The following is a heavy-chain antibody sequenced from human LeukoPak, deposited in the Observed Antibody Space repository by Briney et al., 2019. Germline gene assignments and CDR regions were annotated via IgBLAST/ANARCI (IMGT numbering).Heavy chain of an antibody. CDR1: GYTFTSYG. Sequence: ASVKVSCKASGYTFTSYGISWVRQAPGQGLEWMGIINSSAGSTSYAQKFQGRVTMTRDMSTSTVYLELSSLRSEDTAVYYCARVYGKNYYYMDVWGKGTTVTISS. D-gene: IGHD4-17*01. V-gene: IGHV1-46*01. CDR2: INSSAGST. CDR3: ARVYGKNYYYMDV. J-gene: IGHJ6*03.